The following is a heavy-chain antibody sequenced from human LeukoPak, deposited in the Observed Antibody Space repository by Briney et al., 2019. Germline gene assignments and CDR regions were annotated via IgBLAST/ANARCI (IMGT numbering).Heavy chain of an antibody. J-gene: IGHJ4*02. Sequence: SVTLSLTCAVYGGSFSGYYWSWIRQPPGKGLECLGEINHSGRTNYNPSLKSRVNISVDTSKNQFSLKLSSVTAADTAVYYCARAGDNSGYSDYWGQGTLVTVSS. CDR3: ARAGDNSGYSDY. CDR1: GGSFSGYY. V-gene: IGHV4-34*01. D-gene: IGHD3-22*01. CDR2: INHSGRT.